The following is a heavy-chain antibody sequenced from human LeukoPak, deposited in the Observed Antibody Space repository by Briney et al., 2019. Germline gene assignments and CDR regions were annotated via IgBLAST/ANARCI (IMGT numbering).Heavy chain of an antibody. D-gene: IGHD3-22*01. V-gene: IGHV4-4*07. CDR2: IYTSGST. CDR3: ARTPDHYYDSSGYYYTPFDY. CDR1: GGSISSYY. Sequence: SETLSLTCTVSGGSISSYYWSWIRQPAGKGLEWIGRIYTSGSTNYNPSLKSRVTMSVDTSKNQFSLKLSSVTAADTAVYYCARTPDHYYDSSGYYYTPFDYWGQGTLVTVSS. J-gene: IGHJ4*02.